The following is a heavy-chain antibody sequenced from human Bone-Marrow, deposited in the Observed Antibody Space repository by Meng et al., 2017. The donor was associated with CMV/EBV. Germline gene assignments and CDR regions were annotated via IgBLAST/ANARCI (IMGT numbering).Heavy chain of an antibody. CDR1: GGSVSSGSYY. Sequence: SETLSLSCTVSGGSVSSGSYYWSWIRQPPGKGLEWIGYIYYSGSTNYNPSLKSRVTISVDTSKNQFSLKLSAVTAADTAVYYCARERTYYYGSGSYGYNWFDPWGQGNLVTVSS. J-gene: IGHJ5*02. CDR3: ARERTYYYGSGSYGYNWFDP. CDR2: IYYSGST. V-gene: IGHV4-61*01. D-gene: IGHD3-10*01.